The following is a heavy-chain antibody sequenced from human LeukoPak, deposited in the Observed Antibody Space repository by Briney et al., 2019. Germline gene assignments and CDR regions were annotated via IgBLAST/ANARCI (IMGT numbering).Heavy chain of an antibody. CDR1: GGSISSYY. Sequence: SSETLSLTCTVSGGSISSYYWSWIRQPAGKGLEWIGRIYTSGGTNYNPSLKSRVTMSVDTSKNQFSLKLSSVTAADTAVYYCARDSNDFWSGYLGYYYMDVWGKGTTVTVSS. CDR2: IYTSGGT. CDR3: ARDSNDFWSGYLGYYYMDV. V-gene: IGHV4-4*07. D-gene: IGHD3-3*01. J-gene: IGHJ6*03.